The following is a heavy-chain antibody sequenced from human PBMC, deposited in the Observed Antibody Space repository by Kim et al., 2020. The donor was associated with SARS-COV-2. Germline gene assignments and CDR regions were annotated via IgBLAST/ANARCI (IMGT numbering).Heavy chain of an antibody. J-gene: IGHJ2*01. V-gene: IGHV3-30*01. D-gene: IGHD4-17*01. Sequence: YYADSVKGRFTISRDNCKNTLYLQMNRLRAEDTAVYYCATERDYVRYFDLWGRGTLVTVSS. CDR3: ATERDYVRYFDL.